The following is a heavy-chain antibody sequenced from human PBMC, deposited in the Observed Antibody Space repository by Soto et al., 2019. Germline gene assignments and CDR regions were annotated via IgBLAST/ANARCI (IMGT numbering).Heavy chain of an antibody. V-gene: IGHV3-23*01. CDR2: ISGSGAGT. J-gene: IGHJ4*02. CDR3: AKEGQGYRDRVGGIDY. D-gene: IGHD5-12*01. CDR1: GFTFSSYA. Sequence: EVQLLESGGGLVQPGGSLRLSCAASGFTFSSYAMTGAPKAPGKGWGWASVISGSGAGTYYADSVKGRFTISRDNSRNTLYLQMNSLRAEDTAVYYCAKEGQGYRDRVGGIDYWGQGTLVTVSS.